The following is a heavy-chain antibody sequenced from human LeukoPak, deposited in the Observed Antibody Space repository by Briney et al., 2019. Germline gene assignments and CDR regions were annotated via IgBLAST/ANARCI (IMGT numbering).Heavy chain of an antibody. V-gene: IGHV1-69*04. D-gene: IGHD6-19*01. CDR2: IIPILGIA. CDR3: ARGLGGGYGAVAKIRYYYYYGMDV. J-gene: IGHJ6*02. CDR1: GRTFSSYA. Sequence: GASVKVSCKASGRTFSSYAISWVRQAPGQGLEWMGRIIPILGIANYAQKFQGRVTITADKSTSTAYMELSSLRSEDTAVYYCARGLGGGYGAVAKIRYYYYYGMDVWGQGTTVTVSS.